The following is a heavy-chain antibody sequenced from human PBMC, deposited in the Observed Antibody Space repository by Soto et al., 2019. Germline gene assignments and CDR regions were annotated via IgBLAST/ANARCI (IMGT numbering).Heavy chain of an antibody. J-gene: IGHJ6*04. D-gene: IGHD3-9*01. CDR2: INHSGST. Sequence: QVHLQQWGAGVLKPSETLSLTCAVYGGSLSGSFWSWIRQPPGRGLEWIGEINHSGSTNYGPSLRGRVTISVDPSKDQISLKLRSVTAADTAVYYCVRGRPIWWVVRKFDTDVMDVWGKGTTVTVSS. CDR1: GGSLSGSF. V-gene: IGHV4-34*02. CDR3: VRGRPIWWVVRKFDTDVMDV.